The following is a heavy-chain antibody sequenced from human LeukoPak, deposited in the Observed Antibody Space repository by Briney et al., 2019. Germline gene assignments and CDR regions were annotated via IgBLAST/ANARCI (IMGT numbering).Heavy chain of an antibody. Sequence: GGSLRLSCAASGFTFSSYAMSWVRQAPGKGLEWVSAISGSGGSIYYADSVKGRFTISRDNSKNTLYLQMNSLRAEDTAVYYCAKRWGENYGLFVYWGQGTLVTVSS. CDR1: GFTFSSYA. D-gene: IGHD4-17*01. CDR2: ISGSGGSI. J-gene: IGHJ4*02. V-gene: IGHV3-23*01. CDR3: AKRWGENYGLFVY.